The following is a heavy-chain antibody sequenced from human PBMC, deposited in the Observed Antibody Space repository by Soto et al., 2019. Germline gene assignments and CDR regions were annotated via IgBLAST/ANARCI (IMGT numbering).Heavy chain of an antibody. CDR2: IYTSGST. D-gene: IGHD3-3*01. V-gene: IGHV4-4*07. CDR1: GGSISSYY. CDR3: ARGITIFGVVKLGSYYYGMDV. Sequence: SETLTLTCTVSGGSISSYYWSWIRQPAGKGLEWIGRIYTSGSTNYNPSLKSRVTMSVDTSKNQFSLKLSSVTAADTAVYYCARGITIFGVVKLGSYYYGMDVWGQGNTVTVSS. J-gene: IGHJ6*02.